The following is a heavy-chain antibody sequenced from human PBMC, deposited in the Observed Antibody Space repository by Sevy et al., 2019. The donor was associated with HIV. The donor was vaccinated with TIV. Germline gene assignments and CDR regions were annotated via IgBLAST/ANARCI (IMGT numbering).Heavy chain of an antibody. V-gene: IGHV4-39*01. D-gene: IGHD3-22*01. J-gene: IGHJ4*02. CDR1: GGSISSSSYY. CDR3: ARHRGGAGYYYDSSGPTLTDY. Sequence: SETLSLTCTVSGGSISSSSYYWGWIRQPPGKGLEWIGSIYYSGSTYYNPSLKSRVTISVDTSKNRFSLKLSSVTAADTAVYYCARHRGGAGYYYDSSGPTLTDYWGQGTLVTVSS. CDR2: IYYSGST.